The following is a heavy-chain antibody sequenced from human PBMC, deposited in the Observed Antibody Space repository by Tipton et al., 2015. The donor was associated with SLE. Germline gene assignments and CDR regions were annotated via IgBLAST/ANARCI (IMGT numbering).Heavy chain of an antibody. J-gene: IGHJ3*02. V-gene: IGHV3-21*04. CDR3: AKDLGSSFDAFDI. CDR1: GFTFSSYS. CDR2: ISSCSSYI. D-gene: IGHD6-6*01. Sequence: GSLRLSCAASGFTFSSYSMNWVRQAPGKGLEWVSSISSCSSYIYYADSVKGRFTISRDNAKNSLYLQMNSLRAEDTALYYCAKDLGSSFDAFDIWGQGTMVTVSS.